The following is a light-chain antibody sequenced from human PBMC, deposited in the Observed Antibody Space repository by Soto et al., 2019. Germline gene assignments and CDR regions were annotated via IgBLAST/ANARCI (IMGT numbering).Light chain of an antibody. V-gene: IGLV2-8*01. CDR3: SSYAGSNILV. Sequence: QSVLTQPPSASGSPGQSVTISCTGNSSDVGGYNYVSWYQQHPGKVPKLMISEVTKRPSGVPDRFSGSKSGNTASLTVSGLQAEDEADYYCSSYAGSNILVFGGGTKLTVL. J-gene: IGLJ3*02. CDR2: EVT. CDR1: SSDVGGYNY.